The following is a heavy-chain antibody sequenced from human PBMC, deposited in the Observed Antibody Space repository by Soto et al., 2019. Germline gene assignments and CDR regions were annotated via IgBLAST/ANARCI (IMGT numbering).Heavy chain of an antibody. J-gene: IGHJ5*02. CDR3: AGDPDSHYNDSHASSYP. Sequence: QVQLVQSGAEVKKPGSSVKVSCKASGGTFSTYTITWVRQAPGQGLEWMGRIIPIIGIINYAQKFQGRVTITDDKSTGTAYMELTRLRSDDTAVYYCAGDPDSHYNDSHASSYPWGQGTLVTVSS. D-gene: IGHD3-22*01. CDR2: IIPIIGII. V-gene: IGHV1-69*08. CDR1: GGTFSTYT.